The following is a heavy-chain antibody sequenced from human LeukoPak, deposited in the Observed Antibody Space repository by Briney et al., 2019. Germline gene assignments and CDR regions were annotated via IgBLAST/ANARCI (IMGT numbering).Heavy chain of an antibody. Sequence: SVKVSCKASGGTFSSYAISWVRQAPGQGLEWMGRIIPILGIANYAQKFQGRVTITADKSTSTAYMELSSLRSEDTAVYYCARSPLYCSGGSCYELDYWGQGTLVTVSS. CDR2: IIPILGIA. CDR3: ARSPLYCSGGSCYELDY. D-gene: IGHD2-15*01. V-gene: IGHV1-69*04. CDR1: GGTFSSYA. J-gene: IGHJ4*02.